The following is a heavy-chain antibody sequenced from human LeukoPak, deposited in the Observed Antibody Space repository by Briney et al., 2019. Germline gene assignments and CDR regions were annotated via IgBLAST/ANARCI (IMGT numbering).Heavy chain of an antibody. CDR2: IYSGGST. D-gene: IGHD2-21*02. J-gene: IGHJ4*02. CDR1: GFTVSSNY. CDR3: VNDYCGADCHF. V-gene: IGHV3-66*01. Sequence: GGSLRLSCAASGFTVSSNYMSWVRQAPGKGLEWVSVIYSGGSTYYADSVKGRFTISRDNSKNTLYLQMNSLRAEDTAVYYCVNDYCGADCHFWGQGTLVTVSS.